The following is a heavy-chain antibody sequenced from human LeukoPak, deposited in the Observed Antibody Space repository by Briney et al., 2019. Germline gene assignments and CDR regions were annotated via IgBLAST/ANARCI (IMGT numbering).Heavy chain of an antibody. CDR1: GFTFSRYW. CDR3: AKVGFICSSTSCYTQVEPYYMDV. Sequence: PGGSLRLSCAASGFTFSRYWMHWVRQAPGKGLVWVSRINTDGSTTSYADSVRGRFTISRDNSKNTLYLQMNSLRAEDTAVYYCAKVGFICSSTSCYTQVEPYYMDVWGKGTTVTVSS. CDR2: INTDGSTT. V-gene: IGHV3-74*01. D-gene: IGHD2-2*02. J-gene: IGHJ6*03.